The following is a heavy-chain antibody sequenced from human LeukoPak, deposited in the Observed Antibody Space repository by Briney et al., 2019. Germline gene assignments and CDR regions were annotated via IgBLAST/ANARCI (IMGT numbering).Heavy chain of an antibody. CDR3: ASTGWRSGWFDP. CDR1: GFTFSIYT. J-gene: IGHJ5*02. V-gene: IGHV3-48*04. D-gene: IGHD3-9*01. Sequence: GGSLRLSCAASGFTFSIYTMNWVRQAPGKGLEWVSHISSSSSTIYYADSVEGRFTISRDNAKNSLYLQMNSLRVEDTAVYYCASTGWRSGWFDPWGQGTLVTVSS. CDR2: ISSSSSTI.